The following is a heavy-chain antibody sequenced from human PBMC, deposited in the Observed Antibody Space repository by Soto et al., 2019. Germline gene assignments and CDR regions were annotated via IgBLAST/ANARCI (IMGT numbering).Heavy chain of an antibody. CDR2: MNPNSGNT. V-gene: IGHV1-8*01. CDR1: GYTFTSYD. J-gene: IGHJ6*02. CDR3: ARGQWCGGDCYYYYFYGMDV. Sequence: ASVKVSCKASGYTFTSYDINWVRQATGQGLEWMGWMNPNSGNTGYAQKFQGRVTMTRNTSISTAYMELSSLGSEDTAVYYCARGQWCGGDCYYYYFYGMDVWGQGTTVTVSS. D-gene: IGHD2-21*02.